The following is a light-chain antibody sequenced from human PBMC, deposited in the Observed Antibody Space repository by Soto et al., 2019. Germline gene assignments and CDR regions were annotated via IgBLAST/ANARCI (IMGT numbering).Light chain of an antibody. J-gene: IGKJ1*01. CDR2: GAS. CDR1: QSVSSSY. V-gene: IGKV3-20*01. CDR3: HNRA. Sequence: IVLTQSPGPLSLSPGERATLSCRASQSVSSSYLAWYQQKPGQAPRLLIYGASSRATGIPDRFSGSGSGTDFTLTISRLEPEDFAAYYCHNRAFGQGTKV.